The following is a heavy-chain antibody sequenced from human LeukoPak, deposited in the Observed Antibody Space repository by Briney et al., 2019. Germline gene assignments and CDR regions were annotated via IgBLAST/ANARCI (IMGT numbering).Heavy chain of an antibody. V-gene: IGHV1-18*01. CDR1: GYTFTSYS. J-gene: IGHJ6*02. D-gene: IGHD2-15*01. Sequence: ASVKVSCKASGYTFTSYSISWVRQAPGQGLEWMGWISAYNGNTNYAQKLQGRVTMTTDTSTSTAYMELRSLRSDDTAVYYCASGLYCSGGSCYSGFSYYGMDVWGQGTTVTVSS. CDR3: ASGLYCSGGSCYSGFSYYGMDV. CDR2: ISAYNGNT.